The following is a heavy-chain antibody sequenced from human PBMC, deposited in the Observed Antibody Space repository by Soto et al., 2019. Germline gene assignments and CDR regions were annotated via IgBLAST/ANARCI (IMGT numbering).Heavy chain of an antibody. CDR2: INVGTGYT. CDR3: ARAGACGSNYDDAAFDA. J-gene: IGHJ3*01. CDR1: GYTFTSDA. D-gene: IGHD3-22*01. Sequence: VHLVQSGAEVKKPGASVKVSCRASGYTFTSDAMHWVRQAPGQGLEWLGWINVGTGYTTFSQKFQGRVSITRVTYASTAYMELSSLRSEDTAIYYCARAGACGSNYDDAAFDAWGQGTKVTVSS. V-gene: IGHV1-3*01.